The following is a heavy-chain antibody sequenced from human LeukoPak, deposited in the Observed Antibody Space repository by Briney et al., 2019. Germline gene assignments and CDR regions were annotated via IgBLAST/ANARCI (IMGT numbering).Heavy chain of an antibody. V-gene: IGHV3-49*04. Sequence: PGGSLRLSCTASGFTFGDYAMSWVRQAPGKGLEWVGLIRSKAYGGTTEYAASVKGRFTISRDDSKSLAYLQMNSLKTADTAVYYCTRVLIYYGSLDRFDPWGQGTLVTVSS. D-gene: IGHD3-22*01. J-gene: IGHJ5*02. CDR2: IRSKAYGGTT. CDR1: GFTFGDYA. CDR3: TRVLIYYGSLDRFDP.